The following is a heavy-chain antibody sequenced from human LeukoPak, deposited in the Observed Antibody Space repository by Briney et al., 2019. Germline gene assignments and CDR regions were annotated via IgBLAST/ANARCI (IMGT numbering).Heavy chain of an antibody. Sequence: PGGSLRLSCAASGFTFSSYWMSWVRQAPGKGLEWVANIKQDGSEKYYVDSVKGRFTISRDNAKNTLYPQMNSLRAEDTAVYYCAKGETASDPSDIWGQGTMVTVSS. CDR3: AKGETASDPSDI. J-gene: IGHJ3*02. CDR1: GFTFSSYW. D-gene: IGHD5-18*01. CDR2: IKQDGSEK. V-gene: IGHV3-7*01.